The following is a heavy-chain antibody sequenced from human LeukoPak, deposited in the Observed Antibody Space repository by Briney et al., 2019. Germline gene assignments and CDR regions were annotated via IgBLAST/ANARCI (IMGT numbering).Heavy chain of an antibody. J-gene: IGHJ3*02. Sequence: PSQTLSLTCTVSGSSISSGGYYWCLIRQHPGKGLEWIGYIYHSGSTYYNPSLNSRITISVDTSKNQFSLRLSSVTAADTAVYYCARDRGPISGSYYPDAFDIWSQGTMVSVSS. V-gene: IGHV4-31*03. CDR2: IYHSGST. CDR3: ARDRGPISGSYYPDAFDI. D-gene: IGHD1-26*01. CDR1: GSSISSGGYY.